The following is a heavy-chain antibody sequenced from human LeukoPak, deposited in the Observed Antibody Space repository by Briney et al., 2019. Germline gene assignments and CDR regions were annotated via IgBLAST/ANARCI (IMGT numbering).Heavy chain of an antibody. CDR2: INPNSGGT. Sequence: ASVKVSCKASGYTFTGYYMHWVRQAPGQGLEWMGWINPNSGGTNYAQKFQGRVTMTRDTSISTAYMELSRLTSDDTAVYYCARGVDTSSPLAGYWGQGTLVTVSS. CDR1: GYTFTGYY. D-gene: IGHD2-2*01. J-gene: IGHJ4*02. V-gene: IGHV1-2*02. CDR3: ARGVDTSSPLAGY.